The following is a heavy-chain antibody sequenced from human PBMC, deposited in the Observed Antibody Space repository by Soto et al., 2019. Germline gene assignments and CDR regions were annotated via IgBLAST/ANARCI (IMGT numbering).Heavy chain of an antibody. CDR2: IWYDGSKQ. CDR3: ARDPGVTNYYFDY. Sequence: QVQLVESGGGVVQPGTSLRLSCAPSGFTFSRYGMHWVRQAPGKGLEWVAVIWYDGSKQYYADSVKGRFTISRDISKNELYLQMNSLRDEDTAVYYCARDPGVTNYYFDYWGQGTLVTVSS. J-gene: IGHJ4*02. D-gene: IGHD3-3*01. CDR1: GFTFSRYG. V-gene: IGHV3-33*01.